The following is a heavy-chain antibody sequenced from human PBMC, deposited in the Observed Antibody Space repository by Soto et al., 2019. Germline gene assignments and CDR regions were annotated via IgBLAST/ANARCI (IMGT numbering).Heavy chain of an antibody. CDR2: IYYSWST. J-gene: IGHJ4*02. Sequence: NPSETLSLSCTVSGGSISSGGYYWIWIRQHPGKGLEWIGYIYYSWSTYYNPSLKSRVTISVDTSKNQFSLKLSSVTAADTAVYYGAKVHVPYGHYFDYWGQGNLVTFSS. CDR3: AKVHVPYGHYFDY. CDR1: GGSISSGGYY. D-gene: IGHD3-10*01. V-gene: IGHV4-31*03.